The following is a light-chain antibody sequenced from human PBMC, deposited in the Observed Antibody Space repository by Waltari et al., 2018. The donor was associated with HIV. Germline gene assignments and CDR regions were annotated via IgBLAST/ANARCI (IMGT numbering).Light chain of an antibody. CDR3: QVWDSGTNEGV. Sequence: YVLTQPSSVSQAPGKTATIICGGDNIGSKTVHWYQQKSGQAPGLIIYYDTERPSGISDRFSGSNSGNTATLTINRVEAGDEADYYCQVWDSGTNEGVFGGGTKLTVL. V-gene: IGLV3-21*04. CDR1: NIGSKT. CDR2: YDT. J-gene: IGLJ3*02.